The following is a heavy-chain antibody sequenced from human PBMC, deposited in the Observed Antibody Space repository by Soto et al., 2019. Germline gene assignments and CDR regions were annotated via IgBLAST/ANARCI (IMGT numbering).Heavy chain of an antibody. CDR2: IILPFGTP. J-gene: IGHJ4*02. V-gene: IGHV1-69*13. Sequence: SVKVSCKASGGTFSNYAISWVRQAPGQGLEWMGVIILPFGTPNYAQTFQGRVTITADESMTTAYMELSGLRSEDTAVYYCARGPDYEGYFDYWGRGTLVTVS. CDR3: ARGPDYEGYFDY. CDR1: GGTFSNYA. D-gene: IGHD4-17*01.